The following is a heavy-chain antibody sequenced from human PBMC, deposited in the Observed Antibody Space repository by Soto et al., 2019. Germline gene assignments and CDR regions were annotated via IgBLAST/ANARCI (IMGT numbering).Heavy chain of an antibody. V-gene: IGHV1-46*01. CDR3: ARSDSGYSSTWFSTTYYFYGMDV. Sequence: ASVKVSCKASGYTFTSYDMHWVRQAPGQGREWMGIISPSGGSTSYAQKFQGRVTMTRDTSTSTVYMELSSLRSEDTAVYYCARSDSGYSSTWFSTTYYFYGMDVWGQGTTVTVSS. CDR1: GYTFTSYD. CDR2: ISPSGGST. D-gene: IGHD6-13*01. J-gene: IGHJ6*02.